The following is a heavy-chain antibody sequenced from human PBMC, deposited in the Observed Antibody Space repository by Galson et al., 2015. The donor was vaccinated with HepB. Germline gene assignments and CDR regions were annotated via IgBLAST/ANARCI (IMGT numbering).Heavy chain of an antibody. Sequence: SLRLSCAASGFTFSSYWMHWVRHAPGKGLVWVSGVSADGSSTNYADSVEGRFTISRDNAKNTLNIQMNRLRAEDTAVYYCARDRSCSNGVSNPGAFDVWGQGTMLTVSS. CDR3: ARDRSCSNGVSNPGAFDV. CDR1: GFTFSSYW. J-gene: IGHJ3*01. CDR2: VSADGSST. D-gene: IGHD2-8*01. V-gene: IGHV3-74*01.